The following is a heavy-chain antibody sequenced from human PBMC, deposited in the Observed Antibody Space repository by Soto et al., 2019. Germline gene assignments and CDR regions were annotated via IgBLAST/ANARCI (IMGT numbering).Heavy chain of an antibody. CDR3: ARVLGNDAFDI. CDR2: VYYSGNS. CDR1: GGSISSDY. J-gene: IGHJ3*02. D-gene: IGHD3-3*02. Sequence: SETLSLTCTVSGGSISSDYWSWIRQPPGKGLEWIGYVYYSGNSYLKPSLRSRVTISVDKSKNQFSLKLSSVTAADTAVYYCARVLGNDAFDIWGQGTMVT. V-gene: IGHV4-59*12.